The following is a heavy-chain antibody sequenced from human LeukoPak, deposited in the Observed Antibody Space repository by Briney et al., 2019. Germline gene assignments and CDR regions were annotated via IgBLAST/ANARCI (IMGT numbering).Heavy chain of an antibody. D-gene: IGHD3-9*01. Sequence: SVKVSCKASGGTFSSYAISWVRQAPGQGLEWMGRIIPILGIANYAQKFQGRVTITADKSTSTAYMELSSLRSEDTAVYYCARGGYDILTGYYDYWGQGTLVTVSS. V-gene: IGHV1-69*04. CDR2: IIPILGIA. CDR1: GGTFSSYA. J-gene: IGHJ4*02. CDR3: ARGGYDILTGYYDY.